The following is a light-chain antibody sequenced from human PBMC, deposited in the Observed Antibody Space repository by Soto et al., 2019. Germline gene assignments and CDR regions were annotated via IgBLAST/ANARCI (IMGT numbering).Light chain of an antibody. V-gene: IGKV3-20*01. J-gene: IGKJ4*01. CDR2: GAS. CDR1: QSVSARN. CDR3: QLYGSSPR. Sequence: EIVLTQSPGTVSLSPGERATLSCRASQSVSARNLAWYQQKPGQAPSLLIYGASSRATGIPDRFSGSGSGTDFTLNITRLEPEDLAVYYCQLYGSSPRFGGGTKMEI.